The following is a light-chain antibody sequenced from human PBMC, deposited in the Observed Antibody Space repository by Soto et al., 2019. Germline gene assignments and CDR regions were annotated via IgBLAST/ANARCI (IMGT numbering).Light chain of an antibody. V-gene: IGLV1-47*01. CDR3: AAWDDSLSGGV. CDR1: SSNIGSNY. J-gene: IGLJ1*01. CDR2: RNN. Sequence: QSFLTQPPSASGTPGQRVIISCSGSSSNIGSNYVYWYQHLPGTAPKLLIYRNNQRPSGVPDRFSGSKSGTSASLAISGLRSEDEADYFCAAWDDSLSGGVFGTGTKVTVL.